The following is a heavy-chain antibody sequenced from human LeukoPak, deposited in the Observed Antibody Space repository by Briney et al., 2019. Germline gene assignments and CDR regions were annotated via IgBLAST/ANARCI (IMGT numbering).Heavy chain of an antibody. Sequence: SETLSLTCTVSGVSVSNNYWSWIRQAPGKGLEWIGYIYYSGSTNYNPSLKSRVTISVDTSKNQFSLKLSSVTAADTAVYYCARGRYFQHWGQGTLVTVSS. CDR3: ARGRYFQH. CDR2: IYYSGST. CDR1: GVSVSNNY. V-gene: IGHV4-59*02. J-gene: IGHJ1*01.